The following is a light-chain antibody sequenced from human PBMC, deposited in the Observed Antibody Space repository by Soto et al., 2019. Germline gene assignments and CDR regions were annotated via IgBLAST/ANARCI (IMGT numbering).Light chain of an antibody. V-gene: IGKV3-11*01. Sequence: EIVLTQSPATVSLSPGERATLSCRASQSVSSYLAWYQQKPGQAPRLLIYDASNRATGIPARFSGSGSGTDFTLTISSLEPEDFAVYYCQQRSNWPPGLTFGQGTRLEIK. CDR1: QSVSSY. CDR3: QQRSNWPPGLT. J-gene: IGKJ5*01. CDR2: DAS.